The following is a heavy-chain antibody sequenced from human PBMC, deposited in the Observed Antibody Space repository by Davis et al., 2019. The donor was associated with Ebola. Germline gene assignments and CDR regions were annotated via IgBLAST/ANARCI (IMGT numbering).Heavy chain of an antibody. CDR1: GASVSSYY. V-gene: IGHV4-59*02. D-gene: IGHD3-22*01. CDR3: ARPTYYYDSSGPLRY. Sequence: SETLSLTCTVSGASVSSYYWSWLRQPPGKGLEWIGYIYYRGSTNYNPSLKSRVTISLDTSKNQFSLKLSSVTAADTAVYYCARPTYYYDSSGPLRYWGQGTLVTVSS. J-gene: IGHJ4*02. CDR2: IYYRGST.